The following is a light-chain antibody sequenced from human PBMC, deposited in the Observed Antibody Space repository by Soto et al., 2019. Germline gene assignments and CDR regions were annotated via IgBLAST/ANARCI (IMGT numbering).Light chain of an antibody. CDR2: DVS. J-gene: IGLJ1*01. Sequence: QSVLTQPRSVSGSPGQSVTISCTGTSSDFGGYNYVSWYQHHPGKAPKLMIYDVSDRPSGVPDRFSGSKSGNTASLTISGLQAEDEADYYCCSYAGTFYVFGTGNKVTVL. V-gene: IGLV2-11*01. CDR3: CSYAGTFYV. CDR1: SSDFGGYNY.